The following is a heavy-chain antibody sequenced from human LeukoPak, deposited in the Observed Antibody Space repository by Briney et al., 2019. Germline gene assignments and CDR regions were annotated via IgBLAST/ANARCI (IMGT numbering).Heavy chain of an antibody. J-gene: IGHJ5*02. V-gene: IGHV1-2*02. CDR2: INPNSGGT. Sequence: ASVKVSCKTSGYTFTGDSMRWVRQAPGQGLEWMGWINPNSGGTNYAQKFQGRVTMTRDTSISTAYMELSRLRSDDTAVYYCARGGVTGTTLSFDPWGQGTLVTVSS. D-gene: IGHD1-7*01. CDR3: ARGGVTGTTLSFDP. CDR1: GYTFTGDS.